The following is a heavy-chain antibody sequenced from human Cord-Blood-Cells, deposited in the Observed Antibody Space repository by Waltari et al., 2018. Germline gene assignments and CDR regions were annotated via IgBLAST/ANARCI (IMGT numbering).Heavy chain of an antibody. D-gene: IGHD6-13*01. Sequence: QVQRVQSGAEVKKPGASVKVSCKVSGYTLTELYITWVRPAPGKGLEWMGGFDPEEVETTDAQKFQGRVTMTEETSTDTAYMELSSLRSEDTAVYYCATIPGIAAAGTWPFDYWGQGTLVTVSS. V-gene: IGHV1-24*01. CDR1: GYTLTELY. CDR3: ATIPGIAAAGTWPFDY. J-gene: IGHJ4*02. CDR2: FDPEEVET.